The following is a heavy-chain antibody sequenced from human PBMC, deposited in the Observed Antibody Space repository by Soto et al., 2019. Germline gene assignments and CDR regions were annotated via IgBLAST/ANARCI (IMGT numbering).Heavy chain of an antibody. CDR2: ISYDGSNK. D-gene: IGHD3-16*01. V-gene: IGHV3-30-3*01. J-gene: IGHJ3*02. CDR1: GFTFSSYA. CDR3: ARGGGSGGSRHLGAFDI. Sequence: QVQLVESGGGVVQPGRSLRLSCAASGFTFSSYAMHWVRQAPGKGLEWVAVISYDGSNKYYADSVKGRFTISRDNSKNTLYLQMNSLRAEDTAVYYCARGGGSGGSRHLGAFDIWGQGTMVTVSS.